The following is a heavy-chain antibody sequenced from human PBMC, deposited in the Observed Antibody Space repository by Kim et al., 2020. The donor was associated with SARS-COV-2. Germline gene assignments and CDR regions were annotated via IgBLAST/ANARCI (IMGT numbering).Heavy chain of an antibody. V-gene: IGHV1-69*13. J-gene: IGHJ1*01. CDR1: GGTFSSYA. CDR3: ARDPALREGAYGSGSYQYFQH. D-gene: IGHD3-10*01. CDR2: IIPIFGTA. Sequence: SVKVSCKASGGTFSSYAISWVRQAPGQGLEWMGGIIPIFGTANYAQKFQGRVTITADESTSTAYMELSSLRSEDTAVYYCARDPALREGAYGSGSYQYFQHWGQGTLVTVSS.